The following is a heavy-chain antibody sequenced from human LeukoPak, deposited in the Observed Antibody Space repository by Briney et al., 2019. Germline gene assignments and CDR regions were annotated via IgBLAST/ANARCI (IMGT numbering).Heavy chain of an antibody. D-gene: IGHD3-3*01. CDR1: GFTFDDYG. V-gene: IGHV3-20*04. CDR2: INWNGGST. CDR3: ARVGYDFWSGYSNYYYYYMDV. Sequence: PGGSLRLSCAASGFTFDDYGMSWVRQAPGKGLEWVSGINWNGGSTGYADSVKGRFTISRDNAKNSLYLQMNSLRAEDTALYYCARVGYDFWSGYSNYYYYYMDVWGKGTTVTVSS. J-gene: IGHJ6*03.